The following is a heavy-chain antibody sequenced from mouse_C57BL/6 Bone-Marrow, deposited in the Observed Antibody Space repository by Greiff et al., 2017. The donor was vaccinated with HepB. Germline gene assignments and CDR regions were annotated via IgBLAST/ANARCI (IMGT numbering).Heavy chain of an antibody. Sequence: EVKLVESGAELVRPGASVKLSCTASGFNIKDDYMHWVKQRPEQGLEWIGWIDPENGDTEYASKFQGKATITADTSSNTAYLQLSSLTSEDTAVYYCTTYVYDGYPYYFDYWGQGTTLTVSS. CDR3: TTYVYDGYPYYFDY. CDR2: IDPENGDT. J-gene: IGHJ2*01. V-gene: IGHV14-4*01. D-gene: IGHD2-3*01. CDR1: GFNIKDDY.